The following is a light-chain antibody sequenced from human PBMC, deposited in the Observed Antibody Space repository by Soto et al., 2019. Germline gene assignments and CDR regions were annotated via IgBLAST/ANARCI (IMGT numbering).Light chain of an antibody. Sequence: QSVLTQPPSVSGTPGQRVTISCSGGSSNIGTYTVNWYQQLPETAPKLLIYRNTYRPSGVPDRFSGSRSATSASLTITGLQAEDEADYYCQSYDRSLSGSFFGTGTKLTVL. CDR2: RNT. CDR3: QSYDRSLSGSF. J-gene: IGLJ1*01. CDR1: SSNIGTYT. V-gene: IGLV1-40*01.